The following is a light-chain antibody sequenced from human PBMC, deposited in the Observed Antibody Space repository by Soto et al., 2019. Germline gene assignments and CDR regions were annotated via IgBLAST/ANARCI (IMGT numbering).Light chain of an antibody. CDR1: QSVSSSY. CDR3: QQYCRSPPWT. V-gene: IGKV3-20*01. Sequence: EIVLTQSPGTLSLSPGERATLSCRASQSVSSSYLAWYQQKPGQAPSLLIYGASSRATGIPDRFSGSGRGTDFRLTISRLEPEDVAVYYCQQYCRSPPWTFGQGTKVEIK. J-gene: IGKJ1*01. CDR2: GAS.